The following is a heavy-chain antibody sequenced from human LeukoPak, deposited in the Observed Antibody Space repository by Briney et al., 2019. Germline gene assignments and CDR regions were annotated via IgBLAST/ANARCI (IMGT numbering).Heavy chain of an antibody. CDR3: ARSPEGSGTGY. CDR2: INHSGST. J-gene: IGHJ4*02. Sequence: SETLSLTCAVYGGSFSGYYWSWIRQPPGKGLEWIGEINHSGSTNYNPSLKSRVTISVDTSKNQFSLKLSSVTAADTAVYYCARSPEGSGTGYWGQGTLVTVSS. V-gene: IGHV4-34*01. CDR1: GGSFSGYY. D-gene: IGHD3-10*01.